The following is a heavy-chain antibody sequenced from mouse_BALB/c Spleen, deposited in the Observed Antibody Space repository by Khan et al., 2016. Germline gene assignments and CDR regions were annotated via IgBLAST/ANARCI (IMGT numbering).Heavy chain of an antibody. CDR2: IRGDGST. V-gene: IGHV2-6-7*01. CDR3: AKVWGDY. Sequence: QVQLKESGPGLVAPSQSLSITCTVSGFSLTGYGVNWVRQPPGKGLEWLGMIRGDGSTDYNPALKSRLSISKDNSNRQVFLRMHSLQTDDTAKYYCAKVWGDYWGQGTSVTVSS. CDR1: GFSLTGYG. J-gene: IGHJ4*01. D-gene: IGHD1-1*02.